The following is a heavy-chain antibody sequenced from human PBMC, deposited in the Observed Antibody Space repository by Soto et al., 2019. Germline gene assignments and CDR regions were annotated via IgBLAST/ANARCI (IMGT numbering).Heavy chain of an antibody. J-gene: IGHJ4*02. CDR2: TYHSGNP. CDR3: AKNWNWGSLVH. V-gene: IGHV4-30-2*01. CDR1: GGSISTGGYT. Sequence: PSETLSLTCAVSGGSISTGGYTWAWIRQPPGKALEWIGHTYHSGNPYYNPSLKSRVIIPVDRSKNQFSLKVRSVTAADTAVYYCAKNWNWGSLVHWGQGTLVTVSS. D-gene: IGHD7-27*01.